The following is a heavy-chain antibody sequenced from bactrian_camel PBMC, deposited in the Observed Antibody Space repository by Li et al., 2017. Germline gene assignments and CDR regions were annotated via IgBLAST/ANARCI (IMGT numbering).Heavy chain of an antibody. Sequence: VQLVESGGGSVQTGGSLRLSCVASGYFYSAYCMGWFRQAPGKEREGVARIATGSGNTYYADSVKGRFTISQDNAKNTVYLQMNSLKPEDTVMYYCAARGPYCYTKLSVRDFTYWGQGTQVTVS. J-gene: IGHJ6*01. D-gene: IGHD2*01. CDR2: IATGSGNT. CDR1: GYFYSAYC. CDR3: AARGPYCYTKLSVRDFTY. V-gene: IGHV3S40*01.